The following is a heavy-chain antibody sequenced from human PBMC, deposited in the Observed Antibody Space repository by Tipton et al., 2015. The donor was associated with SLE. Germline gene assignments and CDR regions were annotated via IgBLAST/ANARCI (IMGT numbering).Heavy chain of an antibody. CDR1: GGSISSNY. CDR2: TSNGGGT. CDR3: ARGMLTWRGAIVGVDV. D-gene: IGHD3-10*02. V-gene: IGHV4-59*08. Sequence: TLSLTCSVSGGSISSNYWIWIRQPPGKGLEWIGYTSNGGGTNYNPSLKSRVTISVDTAKNQFSLKLTSVTAADTAVYYCARGMLTWRGAIVGVDVWGQGTTVNVSS. J-gene: IGHJ6*02.